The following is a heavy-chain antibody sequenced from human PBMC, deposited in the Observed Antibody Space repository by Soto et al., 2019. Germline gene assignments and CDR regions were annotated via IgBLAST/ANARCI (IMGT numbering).Heavy chain of an antibody. CDR3: AKDSTIGYFDY. D-gene: IGHD1-26*01. J-gene: IGHJ4*02. V-gene: IGHV3-33*03. Sequence: PGGSLRLSCAASGFTFSSYGMHWVRQAPGKGLEWVAVIWYDGSNKYYADSVKGRFTISRDNAKNSLYLQMNSLRADDTALYYCAKDSTIGYFDYWGQGTLVTVSS. CDR1: GFTFSSYG. CDR2: IWYDGSNK.